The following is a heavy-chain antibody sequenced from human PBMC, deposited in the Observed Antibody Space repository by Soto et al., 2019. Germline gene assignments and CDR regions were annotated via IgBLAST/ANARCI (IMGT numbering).Heavy chain of an antibody. J-gene: IGHJ4*02. CDR3: VRPDSTGYYVY. CDR2: INPTDSDT. Sequence: GASLEISCKGSGYSFTNYWIGWVRQMPEKGLEWMAIINPTDSDTRYSPSFQGQVTISADKSISTAYLQWSGLKASDTAMYYCVRPDSTGYYVYWGQGPLVTVSS. V-gene: IGHV5-51*01. CDR1: GYSFTNYW. D-gene: IGHD3-22*01.